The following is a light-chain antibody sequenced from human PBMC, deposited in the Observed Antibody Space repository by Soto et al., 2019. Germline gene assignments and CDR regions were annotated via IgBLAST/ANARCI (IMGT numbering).Light chain of an antibody. Sequence: DIQMTRSPATLSASVGDTVSITCRASQSVLTWLAWYQQKPGKAPNLLIYKASRLRDGVPSRFSGSGSGTDFTLTISSLRPDDFASYFCQHYFSYPYAFGQGTKLEI. CDR3: QHYFSYPYA. CDR2: KAS. CDR1: QSVLTW. J-gene: IGKJ2*01. V-gene: IGKV1-5*03.